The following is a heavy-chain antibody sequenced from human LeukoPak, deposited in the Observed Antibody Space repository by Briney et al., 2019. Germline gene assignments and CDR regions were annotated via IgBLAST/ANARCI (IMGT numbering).Heavy chain of an antibody. CDR3: ARDRGSCSGGSCYANYYFDY. D-gene: IGHD2-15*01. J-gene: IGHJ4*02. Sequence: PGGSLRLSCAASGFTFSSYGMSWVRQAPGKGLEWVSAISGSGGSTYYADSVKGRFTISRDNSKNTLYLQMNSLRAEDTAVYYCARDRGSCSGGSCYANYYFDYWGQGTLVTVSS. CDR1: GFTFSSYG. V-gene: IGHV3-23*01. CDR2: ISGSGGST.